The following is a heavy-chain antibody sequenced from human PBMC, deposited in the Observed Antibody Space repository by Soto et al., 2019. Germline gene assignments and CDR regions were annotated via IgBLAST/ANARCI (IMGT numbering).Heavy chain of an antibody. CDR2: IWYDGSNK. J-gene: IGHJ5*02. CDR1: GFTFSSYG. Sequence: QVQLVESGGGVVQPGRSLRLSCAASGFTFSSYGMHWVRQAPGKGLEWVAVIWYDGSNKHYADSVKGRFTISRDNSQNTLYLQMNSLRAEDTPVYDCARDPGYYDFWRGPTTGNWFDPWGQGTLVPVSS. V-gene: IGHV3-33*01. CDR3: ARDPGYYDFWRGPTTGNWFDP. D-gene: IGHD3-3*01.